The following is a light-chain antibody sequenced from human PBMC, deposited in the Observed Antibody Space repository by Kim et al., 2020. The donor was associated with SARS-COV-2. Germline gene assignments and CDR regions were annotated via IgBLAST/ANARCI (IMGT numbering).Light chain of an antibody. CDR2: AAS. V-gene: IGKV1-8*01. CDR1: QGISSY. Sequence: SASTGDRVTINCRASQGISSYLAWYQQKPGKAPKLLIYAASTLQSGVPSRFSGSGSGTDFTLTISCLQSEDFATYYCQQYHTYTYTFGQGTKVEIK. CDR3: QQYHTYTYT. J-gene: IGKJ2*01.